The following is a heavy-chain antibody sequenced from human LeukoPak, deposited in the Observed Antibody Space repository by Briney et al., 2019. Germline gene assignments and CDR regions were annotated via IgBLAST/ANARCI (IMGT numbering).Heavy chain of an antibody. D-gene: IGHD4-23*01. CDR2: ISFDGNSK. J-gene: IGHJ4*02. CDR1: GLTFSGSG. V-gene: IGHV3-30*03. CDR3: AREFYGGKYWGVDY. Sequence: GGSLRLSCTLSGLTFSGSGMHWVRRAPGKGLEWVALISFDGNSKFYADSVKGRFTISKDNSKNTVYLQMNNLRSEDTAIYYCAREFYGGKYWGVDYWGQGTLVTVSS.